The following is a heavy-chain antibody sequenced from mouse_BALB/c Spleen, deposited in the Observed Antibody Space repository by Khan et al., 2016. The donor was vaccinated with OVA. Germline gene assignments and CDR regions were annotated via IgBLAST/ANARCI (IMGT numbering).Heavy chain of an antibody. Sequence: QVQLKQSGAELAKPGASVKMSCKASGYTFTSYWMHWVKQRPGQGLEWIGYINPSTGYTEYNQKFKDKATLTADKSSSTAYMQLSSLTSEDSAVYYCARGYYAPAWFAYCGQGTLVTVSA. V-gene: IGHV1-7*01. J-gene: IGHJ3*01. CDR2: INPSTGYT. D-gene: IGHD2-1*01. CDR1: GYTFTSYW. CDR3: ARGYYAPAWFAY.